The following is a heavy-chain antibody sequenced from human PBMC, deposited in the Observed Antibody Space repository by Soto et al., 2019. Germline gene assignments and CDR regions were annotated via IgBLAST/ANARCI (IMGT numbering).Heavy chain of an antibody. CDR3: ARGAYNYDLWSGYRNLYYYYGMDV. CDR2: MYYSGST. Sequence: QVQLQESGPGLVKPSQTLSLTCSVSGASISSGGYYWNWIRQHPEKGLEWIGSMYYSGSTLYNPSLKSRLTISIDTSKNQLSLKLRSVTAADTAVYFCARGAYNYDLWSGYRNLYYYYGMDVWGQGPTVTVSS. J-gene: IGHJ6*02. CDR1: GASISSGGYY. V-gene: IGHV4-31*03. D-gene: IGHD3-3*01.